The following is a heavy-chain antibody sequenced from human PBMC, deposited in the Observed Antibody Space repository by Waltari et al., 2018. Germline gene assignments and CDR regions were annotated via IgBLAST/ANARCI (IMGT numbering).Heavy chain of an antibody. D-gene: IGHD3-10*01. CDR2: IYYSGST. CDR3: ARDGSGSSYYFDY. CDR1: GGSISRYY. V-gene: IGHV4-59*01. J-gene: IGHJ4*02. Sequence: QVQLQESGPGLVKPSETLSLTCTVPGGSISRYYWSWIRQPPGKGLEWIGYIYYSGSTNYNPSLKSRVTISVDTSKNQFSLKLSSVTAADTAVYYCARDGSGSSYYFDYWGQGTLVTVSS.